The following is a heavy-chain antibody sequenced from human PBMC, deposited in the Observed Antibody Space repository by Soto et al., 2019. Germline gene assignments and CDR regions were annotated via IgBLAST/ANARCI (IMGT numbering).Heavy chain of an antibody. Sequence: GGSLRLSCAASGFTFSNYEMNWVRQAPGKGLEWVSYISSSGSTIYYADSVKGRFTISRDNARNSLFLQMNSLRAEDTAVYYCAREDPSDYWGQGXLVTVYS. CDR3: AREDPSDY. V-gene: IGHV3-48*03. CDR1: GFTFSNYE. J-gene: IGHJ4*02. CDR2: ISSSGSTI.